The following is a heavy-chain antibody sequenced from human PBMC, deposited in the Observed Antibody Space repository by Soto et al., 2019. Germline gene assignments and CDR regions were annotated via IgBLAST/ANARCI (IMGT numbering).Heavy chain of an antibody. CDR1: GGTFSSYA. D-gene: IGHD2-2*01. J-gene: IGHJ6*02. V-gene: IGHV1-69*13. CDR2: IIPIFGTA. Sequence: SVKVSCKASGGTFSSYAISWVRLAPGQGLEWMGGIIPIFGTANYAQKFQGRVTITADESTSTAYMELSSLRSEDTAVYYCARDRGLERYCSSTSCHPDYYYYGMDVWGQGTTVTVSS. CDR3: ARDRGLERYCSSTSCHPDYYYYGMDV.